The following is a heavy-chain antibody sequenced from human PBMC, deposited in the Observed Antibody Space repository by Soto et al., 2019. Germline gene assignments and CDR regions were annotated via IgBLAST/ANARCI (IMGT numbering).Heavy chain of an antibody. J-gene: IGHJ4*02. V-gene: IGHV4-59*01. CDR1: GGSISSYY. Sequence: SETLSLTCTVSGGSISSYYWSWIRQPPGKGLEWIGYIYYSGSTNYNPSLKSRVTISVDTSKNQFSLKLSSVTAADTAVYYCARVPRVAWELPDYFDYCGQVTLVTVS. D-gene: IGHD1-26*01. CDR3: ARVPRVAWELPDYFDY. CDR2: IYYSGST.